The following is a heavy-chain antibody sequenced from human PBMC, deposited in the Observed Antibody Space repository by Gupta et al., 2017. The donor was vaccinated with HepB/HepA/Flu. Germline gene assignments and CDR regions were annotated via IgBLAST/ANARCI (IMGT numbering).Heavy chain of an antibody. Sequence: EVQVVESGGGLVQPGRSLRLSCAVSGFTFDDYAMHWVRQAPGKGLEWVSGISWNSDKIDYVDSVNGRFTIARDNAKNFLYLQMNSLRAEDTALYYCVREVWVDDVMADYWGQGTLVTVSS. CDR3: VREVWVDDVMADY. D-gene: IGHD3-16*01. CDR1: GFTFDDYA. CDR2: ISWNSDKI. V-gene: IGHV3-9*01. J-gene: IGHJ4*02.